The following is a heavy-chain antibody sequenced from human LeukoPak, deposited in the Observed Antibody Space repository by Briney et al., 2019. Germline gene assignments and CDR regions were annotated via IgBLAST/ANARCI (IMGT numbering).Heavy chain of an antibody. V-gene: IGHV3-30*02. D-gene: IGHD3-10*01. CDR3: ARGGRGVIRGPQATFDV. J-gene: IGHJ3*01. CDR1: GFTLSNFG. CDR2: TRYDGGDE. Sequence: SGGSLRLSCAASGFTLSNFGMHWVRQAPGKGLEWLAFTRYDGGDEQYADSVKGRFTISRDYFKNTLYLQMNSLRIEDSALYYCARGGRGVIRGPQATFDVWGQGTLVTVSS.